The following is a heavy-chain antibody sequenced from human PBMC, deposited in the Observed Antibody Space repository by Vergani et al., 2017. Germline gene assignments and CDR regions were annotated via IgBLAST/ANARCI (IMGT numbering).Heavy chain of an antibody. CDR2: IYRTGRT. V-gene: IGHV4-38-2*01. CDR3: AILSGIVYDICSGTQYFFDS. Sequence: QVQLHESGPGLVKPSEILSLTCAVSGFSIDHGYYWDWIRHPPGKGLEWFGSIYRTGRTHFNPSLKRRVTISVDTSNNHFSLRLNSLTAADTAVYYCAILSGIVYDICSGTQYFFDSWGQGALVTVSS. D-gene: IGHD3-3*01. J-gene: IGHJ4*02. CDR1: GFSIDHGYY.